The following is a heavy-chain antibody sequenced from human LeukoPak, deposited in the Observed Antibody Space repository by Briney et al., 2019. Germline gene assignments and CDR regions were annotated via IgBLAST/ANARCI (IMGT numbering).Heavy chain of an antibody. D-gene: IGHD6-19*01. CDR1: GFTFSSYG. CDR2: ISYDGSNK. CDR3: AKSIAVAGTDAFDI. Sequence: PGRSLRLSCAASGFTFSSYGMHWVRQAPGKGLEWVAVISYDGSNKYYADSVKGRFTISRDNSKNTLYLQMNSPRAEDTAVYYCAKSIAVAGTDAFDIWGQGTMVTVSS. V-gene: IGHV3-30*18. J-gene: IGHJ3*02.